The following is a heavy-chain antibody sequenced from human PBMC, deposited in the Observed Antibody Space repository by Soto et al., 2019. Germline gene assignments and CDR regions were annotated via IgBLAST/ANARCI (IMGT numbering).Heavy chain of an antibody. CDR3: AKAQYYDYIWGSASQDPNWFDP. D-gene: IGHD3-16*01. CDR2: ISGSGGST. CDR1: GFTFSSYA. J-gene: IGHJ5*02. V-gene: IGHV3-23*01. Sequence: GGSLRLSCAASGFTFSSYAMSWVRQAPGKGLEWVSAISGSGGSTYYADSVKGRFTISSDNSKNTLYLQMNSLRAEDTAVYYCAKAQYYDYIWGSASQDPNWFDPWGQGTLVTVSS.